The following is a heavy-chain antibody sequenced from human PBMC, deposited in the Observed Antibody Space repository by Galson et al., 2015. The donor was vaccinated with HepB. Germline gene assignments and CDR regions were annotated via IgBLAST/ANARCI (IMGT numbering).Heavy chain of an antibody. J-gene: IGHJ4*02. CDR3: ARGGLYSFFY. D-gene: IGHD5-18*01. CDR1: GYTFTNYW. CDR2: INPGDPDT. Sequence: QSGAEVKKPGESLKISCKGSGYTFTNYWSGWVRQMPGKGLEWMGIINPGDPDTRYRPSFQGQVTISADKSITTPYLQWNSLKASDTAMCYCARGGLYSFFYWGQGTQVTVSS. V-gene: IGHV5-51*01.